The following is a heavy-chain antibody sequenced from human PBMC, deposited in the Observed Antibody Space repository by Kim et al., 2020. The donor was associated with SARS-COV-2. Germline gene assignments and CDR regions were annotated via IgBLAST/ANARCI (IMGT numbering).Heavy chain of an antibody. CDR3: ARLLPTSIVVPAASNWFDP. V-gene: IGHV4-34*01. Sequence: SETLSLTCAVYGGSFSGYYWSWIRQPPGKGLEWIGEINHSGSTNYNPSLKSRVTISVDTSKNQFSLKLSSVTAADTAVYYCARLLPTSIVVPAASNWFDPWGQGTLVTVSS. CDR2: INHSGST. CDR1: GGSFSGYY. D-gene: IGHD2-2*01. J-gene: IGHJ5*02.